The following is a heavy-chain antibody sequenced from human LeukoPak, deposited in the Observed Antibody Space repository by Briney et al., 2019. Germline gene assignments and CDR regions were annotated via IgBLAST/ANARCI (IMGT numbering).Heavy chain of an antibody. CDR3: ARGFTMVRGENTYYYYYMDV. V-gene: IGHV1-46*01. CDR2: INPSGGST. D-gene: IGHD3-10*01. J-gene: IGHJ6*03. CDR1: GYTFTSYY. Sequence: GASVKVSCKASGYTFTSYYMHWVRQAPGQGLEWMGIINPSGGSTNYAQKFQGRVTITADESTSTAYMELSSLRSEDTAVYYCARGFTMVRGENTYYYYYMDVWGKGTTVTISS.